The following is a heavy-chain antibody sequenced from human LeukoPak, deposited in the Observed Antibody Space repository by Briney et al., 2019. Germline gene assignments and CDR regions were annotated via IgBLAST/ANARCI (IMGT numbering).Heavy chain of an antibody. CDR1: GYTFTSYA. CDR3: ARDREMSYAFDI. CDR2: INAGNGNT. D-gene: IGHD3-16*01. V-gene: IGHV1-3*03. Sequence: EASVKVSCKASGYTFTSYAMHWVRQAPGQRLEWMGWINAGNGNTKYSQEFQGRVTITRDTSASTAYMELSSLRSEDMAVYYCARDREMSYAFDIWGQGTLVTVSS. J-gene: IGHJ4*02.